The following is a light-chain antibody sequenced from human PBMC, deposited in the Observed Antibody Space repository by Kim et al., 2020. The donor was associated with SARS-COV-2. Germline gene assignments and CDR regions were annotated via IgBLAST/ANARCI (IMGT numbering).Light chain of an antibody. CDR3: QSYDSSSSWA. Sequence: PGEAATLACRGSQSVRSSYLAWYQQKPGQAPRLVISGASSRATGIPDRFSGGGSGTDFTLTISRLEPEDFAVYFCQSYDSSSSWAFGQGTKVDIK. CDR2: GAS. V-gene: IGKV3-20*01. J-gene: IGKJ1*01. CDR1: QSVRSSY.